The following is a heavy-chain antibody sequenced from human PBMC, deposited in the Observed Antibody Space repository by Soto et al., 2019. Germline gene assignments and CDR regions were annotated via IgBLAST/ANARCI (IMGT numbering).Heavy chain of an antibody. CDR1: GYTFTGYY. D-gene: IGHD2-15*01. V-gene: IGHV1-2*04. CDR3: ARDPDCSGGSCYWFDP. Sequence: QVQLVQSGAEVKKPGASVKVSCKASGYTFTGYYMHWVRQAPGQGLEWMGWNNPNSGGTNYAQKFQGWVTMTRDTSISTAYMELSRLRADDTAVYYCARDPDCSGGSCYWFDPWGQGTLVTVSS. J-gene: IGHJ5*02. CDR2: NNPNSGGT.